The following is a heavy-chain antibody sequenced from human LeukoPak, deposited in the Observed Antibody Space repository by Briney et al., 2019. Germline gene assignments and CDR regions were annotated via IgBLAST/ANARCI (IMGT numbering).Heavy chain of an antibody. CDR3: ARLATTAESYYYYYMDV. CDR2: TNHSGST. J-gene: IGHJ6*03. D-gene: IGHD1-26*01. V-gene: IGHV4-34*01. CDR1: GGSFSGYY. Sequence: SEALSLTCAVYGGSFSGYYWSWIRQPPGKGLEWIGETNHSGSTNYNPSLKSRVTISVDTSKNQFSLKLSSVTAADTAVYYCARLATTAESYYYYYMDVWGKGTTVTVSS.